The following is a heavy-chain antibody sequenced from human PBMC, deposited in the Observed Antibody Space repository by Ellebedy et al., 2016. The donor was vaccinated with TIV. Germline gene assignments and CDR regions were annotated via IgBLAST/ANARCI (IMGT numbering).Heavy chain of an antibody. CDR2: ISTSGDTT. V-gene: IGHV3-23*01. CDR1: GFTFTIKP. CDR3: AKEGRTSWYYYDL. D-gene: IGHD2-2*01. Sequence: GESLKISXAASGFTFTIKPLSWVRQAPGKGLEWVSAISTSGDTTFYADSVKGRFTISRDNSKNTLYLQMNSLRADDTAIYYCAKEGRTSWYYYDLWGQGTLVSVSS. J-gene: IGHJ4*02.